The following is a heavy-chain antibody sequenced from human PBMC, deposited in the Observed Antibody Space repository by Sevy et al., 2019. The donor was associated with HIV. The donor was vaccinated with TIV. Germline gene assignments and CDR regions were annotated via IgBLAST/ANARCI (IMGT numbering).Heavy chain of an antibody. Sequence: GGSLRLSCAASGFTFSDYYMSWIRQAPGKGLEWVSYISGSDNTIYYADSVEGRFTISRDNAKNSLYLQMNSLRAEDTAVYYCARDHVKDGDLGDYYYYAMDVWGQGTTVTVSS. CDR2: ISGSDNTI. J-gene: IGHJ6*02. CDR1: GFTFSDYY. V-gene: IGHV3-11*01. CDR3: ARDHVKDGDLGDYYYYAMDV. D-gene: IGHD4-17*01.